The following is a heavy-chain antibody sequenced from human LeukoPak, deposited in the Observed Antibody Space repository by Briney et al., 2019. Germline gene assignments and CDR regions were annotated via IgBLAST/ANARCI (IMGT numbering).Heavy chain of an antibody. D-gene: IGHD3-3*01. CDR2: ISSSSGTR. V-gene: IGHV3-48*01. CDR1: GFTFSSFS. J-gene: IGHJ6*03. CDR3: ARRSTIFGGYYYMDV. Sequence: GGSLRLSCAASGFTFSSFSMNWVRQAPGKGLQWVSYISSSSGTRYYADSVQGRFTISRDNAKVYLQMNSLRAEDTAVYYCARRSTIFGGYYYMDVWGKGTKVTVPS.